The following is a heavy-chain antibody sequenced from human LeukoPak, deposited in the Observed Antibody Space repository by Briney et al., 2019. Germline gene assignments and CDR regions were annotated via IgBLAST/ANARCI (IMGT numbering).Heavy chain of an antibody. J-gene: IGHJ4*02. CDR3: ASCNPGYDSSGYRNTFDY. V-gene: IGHV4-39*07. Sequence: KPSETLSLTGTAPGGSISSSDYYWGWIRQPPGKGLGWIGNIYYNGRTYYNPSLKSRVTISVDKSKNQFSLKLSSVTAADTAVYYCASCNPGYDSSGYRNTFDYWGQGTLVTVSS. CDR1: GGSISSSDYY. CDR2: IYYNGRT. D-gene: IGHD3-22*01.